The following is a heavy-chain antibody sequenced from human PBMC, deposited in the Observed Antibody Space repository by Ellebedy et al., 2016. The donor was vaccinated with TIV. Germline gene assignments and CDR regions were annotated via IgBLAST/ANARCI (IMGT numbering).Heavy chain of an antibody. V-gene: IGHV4-34*01. CDR2: INHGGST. CDR3: ARSTVFGVVRI. J-gene: IGHJ4*02. CDR1: GGSLSGYY. Sequence: GSLRLSXAVYGGSLSGYYWSWIRQPPGKGLEWIGEINHGGSTNYNPSLKSRVTISIDTSKNRFSLKLSSVTAADTAVYYCARSTVFGVVRIWGQGTLVTVSS. D-gene: IGHD3-3*01.